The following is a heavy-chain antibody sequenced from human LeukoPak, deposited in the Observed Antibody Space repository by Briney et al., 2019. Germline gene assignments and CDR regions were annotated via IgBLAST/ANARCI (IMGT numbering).Heavy chain of an antibody. J-gene: IGHJ4*02. CDR3: AKLKRVGIAPFDD. CDR1: RFTLSHFA. D-gene: IGHD3-10*01. Sequence: PGGSLRVSSAASRFTLSHFAMSSVCQAPGKGLHWVSTISGSGNKTYDADSVKGRFTISRDNSKNTMYLQMTGLRAEDTAVYYCAKLKRVGIAPFDDWGQGTLVTVSS. CDR2: ISGSGNKT. V-gene: IGHV3-23*01.